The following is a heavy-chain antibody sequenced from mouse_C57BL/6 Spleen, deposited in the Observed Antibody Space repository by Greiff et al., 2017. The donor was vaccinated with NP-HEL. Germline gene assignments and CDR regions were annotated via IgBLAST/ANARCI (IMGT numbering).Heavy chain of an antibody. CDR2: ISSGGDYI. CDR3: TRYLYYSKGAMDY. CDR1: GFTFSSYA. V-gene: IGHV5-9-1*02. D-gene: IGHD2-5*01. J-gene: IGHJ4*01. Sequence: EVMLVESGEGLVKPGGSLKLSCAASGFTFSSYAMSWVRQTPEKRLEWVAYISSGGDYIYYADTVKGRFTISRDNARNTLYLQMSSLKSEDTAMYYCTRYLYYSKGAMDYWGQGTSVTVSS.